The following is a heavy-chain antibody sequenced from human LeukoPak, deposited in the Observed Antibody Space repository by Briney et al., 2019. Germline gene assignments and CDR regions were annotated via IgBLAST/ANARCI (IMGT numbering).Heavy chain of an antibody. CDR2: IYYSGST. D-gene: IGHD6-6*01. Sequence: SETLSLTCTVSGGSVSSGSYYWSWIRQPPGKGLEWIGYIYYSGSTNYNPSLKSRVTISVDTSKNQFSLKLSSVTAADTAVYYRARFDSSSSLDYWGQGTLVTVSS. CDR1: GGSVSSGSYY. V-gene: IGHV4-61*01. J-gene: IGHJ4*02. CDR3: ARFDSSSSLDY.